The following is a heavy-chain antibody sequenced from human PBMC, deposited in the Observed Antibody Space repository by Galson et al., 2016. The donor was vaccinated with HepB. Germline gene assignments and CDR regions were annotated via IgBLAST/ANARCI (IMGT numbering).Heavy chain of an antibody. Sequence: SVKVSCKASGYTFTGYYIYWVRQAPGQGLEWMGWINPNSGDTNYAQKFQGRVTLTRDTSISTAYMELSRLRSDDTAVYYCARADYKRNDAFDIWGQGTMVTVSS. D-gene: IGHD4/OR15-4a*01. J-gene: IGHJ3*02. CDR3: ARADYKRNDAFDI. CDR1: GYTFTGYY. CDR2: INPNSGDT. V-gene: IGHV1-2*02.